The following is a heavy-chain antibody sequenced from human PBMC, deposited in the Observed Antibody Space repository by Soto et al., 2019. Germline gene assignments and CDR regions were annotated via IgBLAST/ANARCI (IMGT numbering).Heavy chain of an antibody. Sequence: ASVKVSCKASGYTFTSYGISWVRQAPGQGLEWMGWISAYNGNTNYAQKLQGRVTMTTDTSTSTAYMELRSLRSDDTAVYYCARVDRRGPYYYGSGRSIVFDYWGQGTLVTVSS. CDR2: ISAYNGNT. CDR1: GYTFTSYG. J-gene: IGHJ4*02. D-gene: IGHD3-10*01. CDR3: ARVDRRGPYYYGSGRSIVFDY. V-gene: IGHV1-18*01.